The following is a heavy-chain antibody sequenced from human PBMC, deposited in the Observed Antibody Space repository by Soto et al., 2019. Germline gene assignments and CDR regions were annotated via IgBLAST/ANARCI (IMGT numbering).Heavy chain of an antibody. CDR3: ARDFGGRSTTGTTGDY. J-gene: IGHJ4*02. D-gene: IGHD1-1*01. V-gene: IGHV1-18*01. CDR1: GYTFTSYG. CDR2: ISAYNGNT. Sequence: ASVKVSCKASGYTFTSYGISWVRQAPGQGLEWMGWISAYNGNTNYAQKLQGRVTMTTDTSTSTAYMELRSLRSDDTAVYYCARDFGGRSTTGTTGDYWGQGTLVTVSS.